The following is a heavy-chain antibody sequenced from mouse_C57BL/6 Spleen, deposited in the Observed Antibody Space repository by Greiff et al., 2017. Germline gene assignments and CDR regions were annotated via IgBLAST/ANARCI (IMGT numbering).Heavy chain of an antibody. J-gene: IGHJ2*01. V-gene: IGHV1-64*01. D-gene: IGHD1-1*01. CDR3: ARRGAYYYGSRGDFDY. CDR1: GYTFTSYW. CDR2: IHPNSGST. Sequence: QVQLQQPGAELVKPGASVKLSCKASGYTFTSYWMHWVKQRPGQGLEWIGMIHPNSGSTNYNEKFTSKAPLTVDKSSSTAYMQLSSLTSEDSAVYYCARRGAYYYGSRGDFDYWGQGTTLTVSS.